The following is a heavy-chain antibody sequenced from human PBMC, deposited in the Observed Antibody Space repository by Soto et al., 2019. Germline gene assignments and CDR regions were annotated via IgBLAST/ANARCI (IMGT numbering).Heavy chain of an antibody. J-gene: IGHJ4*02. Sequence: QVQVVQSGGEAKKPGASVKVSCRVSGFTFSDLSIHWVRQSPGKGLEWMGGIDPEDGKTIYAPKFQGRITMTEDSSSDTAYLEVNQLMSNDTAFYYCTTGASAGRRDFWGQGTLVTVSS. D-gene: IGHD6-13*01. CDR1: GFTFSDLS. V-gene: IGHV1-24*01. CDR2: IDPEDGKT. CDR3: TTGASAGRRDF.